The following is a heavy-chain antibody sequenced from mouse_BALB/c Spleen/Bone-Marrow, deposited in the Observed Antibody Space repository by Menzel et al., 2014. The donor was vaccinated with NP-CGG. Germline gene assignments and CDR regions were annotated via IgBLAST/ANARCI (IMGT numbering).Heavy chain of an antibody. D-gene: IGHD1-1*01. V-gene: IGHV5-17*02. CDR1: GFTFSSFG. CDR2: ISSGSGTI. J-gene: IGHJ4*01. CDR3: ARSGYGNTLYSMDY. Sequence: EVMLVESGGGLVRPGGSRKLSCAASGFTFSSFGMHWVRQAPEKGLEWVAYISSGSGTIYYADTVKGRFTISRDNPKNTLFLQMTSLKSEDTAIYYCARSGYGNTLYSMDYWGQGTSVTVSS.